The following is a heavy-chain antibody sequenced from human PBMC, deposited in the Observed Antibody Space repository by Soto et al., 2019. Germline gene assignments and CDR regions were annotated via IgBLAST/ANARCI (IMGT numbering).Heavy chain of an antibody. V-gene: IGHV3-30*18. CDR3: AKEVRYYYDSRGVDAFDI. CDR1: GFTFSSYG. Sequence: QVQLVESGGGVVQPGRSLRLSCAASGFTFSSYGMHWVRQAPGKGLEWVAVISYHGSDQYYADSVKGRYTISRDNSKNTVHLLMNSLRAEDTAVYYCAKEVRYYYDSRGVDAFDIWGQGTVVTVSS. J-gene: IGHJ3*02. CDR2: ISYHGSDQ. D-gene: IGHD3-22*01.